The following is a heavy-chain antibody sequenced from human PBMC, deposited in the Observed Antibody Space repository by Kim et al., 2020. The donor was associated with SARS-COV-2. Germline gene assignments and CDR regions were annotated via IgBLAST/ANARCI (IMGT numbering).Heavy chain of an antibody. CDR1: GFTFSSYG. CDR3: AKESGSGSYYAWTYYYYGRYV. CDR2: ISYDGSNK. D-gene: IGHD3-10*01. V-gene: IGHV3-30*18. Sequence: GGSLRLSCAASGFTFSSYGMHWVRQAPGKGLEWVAVISYDGSNKYYADSVKGRFTISRDNSKNTLYLQMNGLRAEDTAVYYCAKESGSGSYYAWTYYYYGRYVCGQGTTVTVS. J-gene: IGHJ6*02.